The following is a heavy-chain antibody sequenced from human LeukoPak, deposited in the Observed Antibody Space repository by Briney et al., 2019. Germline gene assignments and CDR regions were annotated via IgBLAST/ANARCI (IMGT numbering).Heavy chain of an antibody. V-gene: IGHV3-30*09. CDR1: GFSFNSYP. CDR3: ARPDDSESFYRANHY. Sequence: GGSLRLSCAASGFSFNSYPMHWVRQAPGKGLEWVAVISNDGNNKYYADSVKGRFAISRDNSNNTLSLQMNGLRVEDTAVYYCARPDDSESFYRANHYWGRGTLVTVS. J-gene: IGHJ4*02. CDR2: ISNDGNNK. D-gene: IGHD3-10*01.